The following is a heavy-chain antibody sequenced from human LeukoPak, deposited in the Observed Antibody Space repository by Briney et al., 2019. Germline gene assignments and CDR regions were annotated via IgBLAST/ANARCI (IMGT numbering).Heavy chain of an antibody. CDR1: GFTFRSYA. CDR2: ISYDGTNK. Sequence: GGSLRLSCAASGFTFRSYAMHWVRQAPGKGLEWVAVISYDGTNKYYADSVKGRFTISRDNSKNTLYLQMNSLRAEDTAVYYCAKEKKYYYDGSGYPGYDYWGQGTLVTVSS. J-gene: IGHJ4*02. CDR3: AKEKKYYYDGSGYPGYDY. D-gene: IGHD3-22*01. V-gene: IGHV3-30-3*01.